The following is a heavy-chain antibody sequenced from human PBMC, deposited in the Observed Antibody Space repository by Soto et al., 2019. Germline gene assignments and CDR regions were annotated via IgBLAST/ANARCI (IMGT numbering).Heavy chain of an antibody. CDR3: ARGLVRAVITHFDY. Sequence: QVQLVQSGAEVKKPGASVRVSCKPSGYTFTSYAITWVRQAPGRGLEWMGWIDPFTGYTTYAQNFQGRVTMTTDTSTDTAYVELRSLTSDDAAGYYCARGLVRAVITHFDYWGQGTLVTVSS. V-gene: IGHV1-18*01. J-gene: IGHJ4*02. CDR1: GYTFTSYA. CDR2: IDPFTGYT. D-gene: IGHD3-10*01.